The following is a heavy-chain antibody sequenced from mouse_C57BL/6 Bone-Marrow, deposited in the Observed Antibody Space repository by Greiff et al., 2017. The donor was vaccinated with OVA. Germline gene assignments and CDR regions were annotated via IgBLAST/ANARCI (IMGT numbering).Heavy chain of an antibody. CDR3: TFDAMDY. CDR1: GFNIKDDY. J-gene: IGHJ4*01. Sequence: EVQRVESGAELVRPGASVKLSCTASGFNIKDDYMHWVKQRPEQGLEWIGWIDPENGDTEYASKFQGKATITADTSSNTAYLQHSSLASEDTAVYYCTFDAMDYWGQGTSVTVSS. V-gene: IGHV14-4*01. CDR2: IDPENGDT.